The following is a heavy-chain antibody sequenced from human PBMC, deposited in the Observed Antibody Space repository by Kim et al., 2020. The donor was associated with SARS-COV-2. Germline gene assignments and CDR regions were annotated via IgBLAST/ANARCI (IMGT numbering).Heavy chain of an antibody. D-gene: IGHD1-20*01. CDR3: ARRSIIGTTGWFDP. J-gene: IGHJ5*02. Sequence: AQGFHGRFVFSLDTSVRTAYLQISSLKAEDTAVYYCARRSIIGTTGWFDPWGQGTLVTVSS. V-gene: IGHV7-4-1*02.